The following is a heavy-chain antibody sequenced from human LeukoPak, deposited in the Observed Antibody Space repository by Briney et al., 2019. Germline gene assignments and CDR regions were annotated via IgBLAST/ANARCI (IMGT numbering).Heavy chain of an antibody. CDR2: IRHDSTYI. J-gene: IGHJ4*02. CDR1: GFTFSRSS. D-gene: IGHD3-10*01. CDR3: ARVSMVRGAKGGVDY. V-gene: IGHV3-21*01. Sequence: GGSLRLSCAASGFTFSRSSMSWIRQAPGKGLEWVSTIRHDSTYIIYADSVKGRFTISRDNDRNSLYLQMNSLRAEDTSLYYCARVSMVRGAKGGVDYWGQGTLVTVSS.